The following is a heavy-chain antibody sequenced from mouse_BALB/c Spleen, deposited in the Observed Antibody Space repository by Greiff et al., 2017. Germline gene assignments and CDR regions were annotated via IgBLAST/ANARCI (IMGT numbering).Heavy chain of an antibody. D-gene: IGHD1-3*01. Sequence: EVKLMESGGGLVKPGGSLKLSCAASGFTFSSYAMSWVRQTPEKRLEWVASISSGGSTYYPDSVKGRFTISRDNARNILYLQMSSLRSEDTAMYYCARGRDNGGAMDYWGQGTSVTVSS. CDR1: GFTFSSYA. J-gene: IGHJ4*01. CDR2: ISSGGST. CDR3: ARGRDNGGAMDY. V-gene: IGHV5-6-5*01.